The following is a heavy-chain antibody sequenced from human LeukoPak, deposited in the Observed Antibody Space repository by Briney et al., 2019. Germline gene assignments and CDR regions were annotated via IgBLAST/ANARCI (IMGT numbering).Heavy chain of an antibody. CDR2: IYHSGST. Sequence: SGTLSLTCVVSGGSISSSNWWSWVRQPPEKGLEWIGEIYHSGSTNYNPSLKSRVTISVDTSKNQFSLKLSSVAAADTAVYYCARHDYSSGWFWFDPWGQGTLVTVSS. CDR3: ARHDYSSGWFWFDP. J-gene: IGHJ5*02. CDR1: GGSISSSNW. D-gene: IGHD6-19*01. V-gene: IGHV4-4*02.